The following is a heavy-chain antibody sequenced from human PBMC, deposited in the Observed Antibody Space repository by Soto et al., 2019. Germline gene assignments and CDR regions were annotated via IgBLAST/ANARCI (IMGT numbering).Heavy chain of an antibody. J-gene: IGHJ3*02. V-gene: IGHV1-18*01. Sequence: QVRLVQSGAEVKKPGASVKVSCKASGYTFTSYGISWVRQAPGQGLEWMGWISAYNGNTNYAQKLQGRVTMTTDTSTSTAYMELRSLRSDDTAVYYCARVGGIDSGSYYDWDDAFDIWGQGTMVTVSS. CDR3: ARVGGIDSGSYYDWDDAFDI. CDR1: GYTFTSYG. D-gene: IGHD1-26*01. CDR2: ISAYNGNT.